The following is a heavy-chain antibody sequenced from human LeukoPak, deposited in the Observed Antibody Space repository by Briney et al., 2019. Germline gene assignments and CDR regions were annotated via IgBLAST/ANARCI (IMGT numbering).Heavy chain of an antibody. D-gene: IGHD2-2*03. CDR3: ARGGTGSCSSTSCYELGR. J-gene: IGHJ4*02. CDR1: GYTFTSYD. V-gene: IGHV1-8*01. Sequence: ASVKVSCKASGYTFTSYDINWVRQATGQGLEWMGWMNPNSGNTGYAQKFQGRVTMTMNTSISTAYMELSSLRSEDTAVYYCARGGTGSCSSTSCYELGRWGQGTLVTVSS. CDR2: MNPNSGNT.